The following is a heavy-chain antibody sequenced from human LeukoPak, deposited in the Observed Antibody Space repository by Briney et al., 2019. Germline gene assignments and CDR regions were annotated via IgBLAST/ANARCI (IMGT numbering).Heavy chain of an antibody. CDR3: ARQNSYYDILTGYAPEHAFDI. D-gene: IGHD3-9*01. J-gene: IGHJ3*02. CDR1: GDSISSYY. CDR2: ILTSGST. Sequence: SETLSLTCTVSGDSISSYYWSWIRQPPGKGLEWIGYILTSGSTKYNPPLKSRVTISVDTSKNQFSLNLSSVTAADTAVYYCARQNSYYDILTGYAPEHAFDIWGQGTMVTVSS. V-gene: IGHV4-4*09.